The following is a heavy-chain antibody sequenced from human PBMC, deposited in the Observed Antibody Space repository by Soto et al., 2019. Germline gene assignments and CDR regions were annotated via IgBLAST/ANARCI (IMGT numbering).Heavy chain of an antibody. CDR2: IYYSGST. CDR3: ARLTIFGTYYYYYGMDV. D-gene: IGHD3-3*01. V-gene: IGHV4-39*01. Sequence: TLSLTCTVSGGSISSSSYYWGWIRQPPGKGLEWIGSIYYSGSTYYNPSLKSRVTISVDTSKNQFSLKLSSVTAADTAVYYCARLTIFGTYYYYYGMDVWGQGTTVTVSS. CDR1: GGSISSSSYY. J-gene: IGHJ6*02.